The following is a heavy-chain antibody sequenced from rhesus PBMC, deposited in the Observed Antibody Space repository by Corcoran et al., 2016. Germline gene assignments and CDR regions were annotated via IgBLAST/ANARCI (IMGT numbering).Heavy chain of an antibody. V-gene: IGHV4-160*01. J-gene: IGHJ4*01. D-gene: IGHD1-1*01. CDR2: MYGSIGRT. CDR1: GDSFSSYW. CDR3: ARDSAGGGGFDF. Sequence: QVQLQESGPGLVKPSETLSLTCAVSGDSFSSYWWGWIRQPPGKGLEWIGSMYGSIGRTEYNPALKSGATISRDTSNNQFSLKVRSVTAADTAEYYCARDSAGGGGFDFWGQGVLVTVSS.